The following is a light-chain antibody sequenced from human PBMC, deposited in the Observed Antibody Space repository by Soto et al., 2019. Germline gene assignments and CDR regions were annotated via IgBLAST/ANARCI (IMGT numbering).Light chain of an antibody. Sequence: EIVMTQSPATLSVSPGERVTLFCRASQSIYEKLAWYQQKPGQTPRLVIYDTSTRATGTPGSFSGSGSGTEFTLTISSLQSEDFAVYYCQHYNRWPLTFGGGTKVEIK. CDR3: QHYNRWPLT. V-gene: IGKV3-15*01. CDR2: DTS. CDR1: QSIYEK. J-gene: IGKJ4*01.